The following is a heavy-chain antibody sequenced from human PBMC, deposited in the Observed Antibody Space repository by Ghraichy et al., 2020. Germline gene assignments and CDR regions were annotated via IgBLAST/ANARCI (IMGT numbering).Heavy chain of an antibody. CDR1: GGSFSNFY. J-gene: IGHJ4*02. D-gene: IGHD3-16*01. CDR2: IHHSGRT. CDR3: ARWEFGREMPGPREGDF. V-gene: IGHV4-34*04. Sequence: SETLSLTCAVYGGSFSNFYWSWIRQPPGKGLEWIGEIHHSGRTNKNPSLKSRATMSLDTSKNQFSLKLSSVTAADTAVYYCARWEFGREMPGPREGDFWGPGTLVTVSS.